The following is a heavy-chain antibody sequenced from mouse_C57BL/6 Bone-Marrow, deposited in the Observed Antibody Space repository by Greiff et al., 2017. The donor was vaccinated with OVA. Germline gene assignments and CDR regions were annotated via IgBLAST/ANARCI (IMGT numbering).Heavy chain of an antibody. CDR3: ARYYGSSYYAMDY. D-gene: IGHD1-1*01. J-gene: IGHJ4*01. CDR1: GYTFTSYG. CDR2: IYPRSGNT. Sequence: VQLQQSGAELARPGASVKLSCKASGYTFTSYGISWVKQRTGQGLEWIGEIYPRSGNTYYNEKFKGKATLTADKSSSKAYMEPRSLTSEDSAVYFCARYYGSSYYAMDYWGQGTSVTVSS. V-gene: IGHV1-81*01.